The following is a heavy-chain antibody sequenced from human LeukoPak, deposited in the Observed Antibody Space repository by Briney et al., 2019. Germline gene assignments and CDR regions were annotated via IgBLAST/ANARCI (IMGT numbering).Heavy chain of an antibody. CDR1: GFTFSDYY. D-gene: IGHD1-26*01. CDR2: ISSSGSTI. Sequence: NLGGSLKLSCAASGFTFSDYYMSWIRQAPGKGLEWVSYISSSGSTIYYADSVKGRFTISRDNAKNSLYLQMNSLRAEDTAVYYCARVVVGAIPYYFDYWGQGTLVTVSS. CDR3: ARVVVGAIPYYFDY. J-gene: IGHJ4*02. V-gene: IGHV3-11*01.